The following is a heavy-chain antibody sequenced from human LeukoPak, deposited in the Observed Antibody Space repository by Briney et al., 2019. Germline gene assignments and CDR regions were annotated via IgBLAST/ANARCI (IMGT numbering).Heavy chain of an antibody. CDR3: ARTPTHIVLTYGMDV. D-gene: IGHD2-8*02. Sequence: GRSLRLSCAASGFTFSNYGMHWVRQAPGKGLERVAVISYDGSNKYYADSVKGRFTISRDNSKSTLNLQMNSLRAEDTAVYYCARTPTHIVLTYGMDVWGQGTTVAASS. V-gene: IGHV3-30*03. J-gene: IGHJ6*02. CDR2: ISYDGSNK. CDR1: GFTFSNYG.